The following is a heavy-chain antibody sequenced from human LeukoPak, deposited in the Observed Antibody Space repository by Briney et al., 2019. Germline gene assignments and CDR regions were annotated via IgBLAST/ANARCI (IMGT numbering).Heavy chain of an antibody. J-gene: IGHJ6*03. CDR2: ISSSSRTM. CDR1: GFTFSSYN. V-gene: IGHV3-48*01. D-gene: IGHD2-15*01. Sequence: GGSLRLSCAASGFTFSSYNMNWVRQAPAKGLEWVSYISSSSRTMYDADSVKGRFTISRDNAKNSLFLQMSSLRAEDTAVYYCARVAATPYQYYYMDVWGKGTTVTVSS. CDR3: ARVAATPYQYYYMDV.